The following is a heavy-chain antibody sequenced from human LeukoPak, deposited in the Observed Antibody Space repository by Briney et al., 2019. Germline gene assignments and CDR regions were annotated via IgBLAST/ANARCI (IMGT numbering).Heavy chain of an antibody. D-gene: IGHD3-16*01. CDR3: ARRELRGLFDY. CDR2: IYYSGST. Sequence: SETLSLTCTVSGGSIGSSYYYWGWIRQPPGRGLEWIGYIYYSGSTNYNPSLKSRVTISVDMSKNQFSLKLSSVTAADTAVYYCARRELRGLFDYWGQGTLVTVSS. V-gene: IGHV4-61*05. J-gene: IGHJ4*02. CDR1: GGSIGSSYYY.